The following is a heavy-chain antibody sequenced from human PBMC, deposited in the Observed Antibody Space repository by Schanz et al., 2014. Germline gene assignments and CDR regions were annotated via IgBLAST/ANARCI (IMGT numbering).Heavy chain of an antibody. CDR1: GDTFTAYY. J-gene: IGHJ4*02. CDR2: IIPLLGLG. Sequence: QVQLVQSGAEVKKPGASLKVSCKASGDTFTAYYMHWVRQAPGQGLEWMGRIIPLLGLGSHAQKFQDRATLTADKSTGTAYMELKSLTSEDTAIYYCATGPDLADDFDHWGQGTLVTVSS. V-gene: IGHV1-69*09. CDR3: ATGPDLADDFDH.